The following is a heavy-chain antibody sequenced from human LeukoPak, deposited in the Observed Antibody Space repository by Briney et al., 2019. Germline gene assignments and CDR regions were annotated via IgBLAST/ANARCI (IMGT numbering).Heavy chain of an antibody. CDR3: ATGPSYYDFWSGYYTGGWFDP. J-gene: IGHJ5*02. Sequence: PSETLSLTCAVYGGSFSGYYWSWIRQPPGKGLEWIGEINHSGSTNYNPSLKSRLTISVDTSKNQFSLKLSSVTAADTAVYYCATGPSYYDFWSGYYTGGWFDPWGQGTLVTVSS. CDR1: GGSFSGYY. V-gene: IGHV4-34*09. D-gene: IGHD3-3*01. CDR2: INHSGST.